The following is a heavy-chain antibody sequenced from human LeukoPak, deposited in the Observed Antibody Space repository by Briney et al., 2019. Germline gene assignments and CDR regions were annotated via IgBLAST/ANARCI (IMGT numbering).Heavy chain of an antibody. CDR3: ARGSYYDSSGYYSSFDI. J-gene: IGHJ3*02. Sequence: ASVKVSCEASGYTFTSYDINWVRQVTGQGLEWMGWMNPNSGNTGYAQKFQGRVTMTRNTSISTAYMELSSLRSEDTAVYYCARGSYYDSSGYYSSFDIWGQGTMVTVSS. CDR2: MNPNSGNT. D-gene: IGHD3-22*01. V-gene: IGHV1-8*01. CDR1: GYTFTSYD.